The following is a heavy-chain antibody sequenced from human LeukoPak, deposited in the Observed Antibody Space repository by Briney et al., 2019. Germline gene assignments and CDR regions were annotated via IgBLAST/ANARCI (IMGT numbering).Heavy chain of an antibody. Sequence: PGGSLRLSCAASGFTFSSYAMSWVRQAPGKGLEWVSAISGSGGSTYYADSVKGRFTISRDNFKNTLYLQMNSLRAEDTAVYYCAKDRITMIVVVGEFDYWGQGTLVTVSS. CDR2: ISGSGGST. V-gene: IGHV3-23*01. D-gene: IGHD3-22*01. J-gene: IGHJ4*02. CDR3: AKDRITMIVVVGEFDY. CDR1: GFTFSSYA.